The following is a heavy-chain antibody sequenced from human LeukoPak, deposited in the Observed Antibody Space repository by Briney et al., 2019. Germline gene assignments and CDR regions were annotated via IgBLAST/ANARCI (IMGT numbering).Heavy chain of an antibody. V-gene: IGHV3-48*01. J-gene: IGHJ4*02. D-gene: IGHD6-19*01. CDR3: ARMQWLPGVDY. CDR2: ISSSSTI. Sequence: GGSLRLSCAASGFTFSSYSMNWVRQAPGKGLEWVSYISSSSTIFYADSVKGRFTISRDNAKNSLYLQMNSLRAEDTAVYYCARMQWLPGVDYWGQGTLVTVSS. CDR1: GFTFSSYS.